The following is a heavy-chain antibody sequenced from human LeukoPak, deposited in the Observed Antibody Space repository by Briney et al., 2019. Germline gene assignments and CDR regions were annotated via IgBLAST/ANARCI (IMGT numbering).Heavy chain of an antibody. D-gene: IGHD6-13*01. Sequence: ASVKVSCKASGYTFTSYYMHWVRQAPGQGLEWMGWINPNSGGSNYAQKFQGRVTMTRDTSISTAYMELSRLRSDDTAVYYCARDLYSSRWGKREAYYHYMDGRGKGTTVTVSS. CDR3: ARDLYSSRWGKREAYYHYMDG. J-gene: IGHJ6*03. V-gene: IGHV1-2*02. CDR1: GYTFTSYY. CDR2: INPNSGGS.